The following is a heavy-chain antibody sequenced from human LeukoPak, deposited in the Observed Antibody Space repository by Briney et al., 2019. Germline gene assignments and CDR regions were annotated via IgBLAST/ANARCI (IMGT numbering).Heavy chain of an antibody. CDR3: ARGVMGRTIITTFYYFDS. Sequence: SETLSLTCTVSGGSISSYYWNWIRQPPGKGLEWIGYIYYSRSTNYNPSLKSRVTISVDTSKNQFTLKLSSVTAADTAVYYCARGVMGRTIITTFYYFDSWGQGTLVTVSS. J-gene: IGHJ4*02. CDR1: GGSISSYY. V-gene: IGHV4-59*01. D-gene: IGHD2/OR15-2a*01. CDR2: IYYSRST.